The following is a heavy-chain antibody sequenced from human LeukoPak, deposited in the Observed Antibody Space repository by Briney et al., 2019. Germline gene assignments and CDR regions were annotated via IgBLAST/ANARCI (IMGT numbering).Heavy chain of an antibody. Sequence: PGGSLRLSCAASGFTFSSYAMHWVRQAPGKGLEWVAVISYDGSNKYYADSVKGRFTISRDNSKNTLYLQMNSLRAEDTAVYYCAREMVKGQSNPFDYWGQGTLVTVSS. CDR2: ISYDGSNK. J-gene: IGHJ4*02. D-gene: IGHD2-21*01. V-gene: IGHV3-30-3*01. CDR1: GFTFSSYA. CDR3: AREMVKGQSNPFDY.